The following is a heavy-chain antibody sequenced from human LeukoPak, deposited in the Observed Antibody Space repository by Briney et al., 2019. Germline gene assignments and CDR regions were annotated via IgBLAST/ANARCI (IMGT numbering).Heavy chain of an antibody. CDR3: AKVGVTVIDY. Sequence: GGSLRLSCAASGFTFSNYWMHWVRQAPGKGLVWVSRIKSDGSSTTSADSVKGRFPISRENAKNTLYLQINSLRAEDTPLDYCAKVGVTVIDYWGQGTLVTVSS. D-gene: IGHD4-17*01. CDR2: IKSDGSST. CDR1: GFTFSNYW. V-gene: IGHV3-74*01. J-gene: IGHJ4*02.